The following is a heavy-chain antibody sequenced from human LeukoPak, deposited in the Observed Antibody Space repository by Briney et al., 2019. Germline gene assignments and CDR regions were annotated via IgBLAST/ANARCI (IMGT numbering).Heavy chain of an antibody. D-gene: IGHD1-26*01. V-gene: IGHV1-18*01. J-gene: IGHJ6*02. CDR1: GYTFTSYG. CDR3: ARELGGWYYYYGMDV. CDR2: ISAYNGNT. Sequence: GASVKVSCKASGYTFTSYGISWVRQAPGQGLEWMGWISAYNGNTNYAQKLQGRVTMTTDTSTSTAYMELRSLRSDDTAVYYCARELGGWYYYYGMDVWGQGTTVTASS.